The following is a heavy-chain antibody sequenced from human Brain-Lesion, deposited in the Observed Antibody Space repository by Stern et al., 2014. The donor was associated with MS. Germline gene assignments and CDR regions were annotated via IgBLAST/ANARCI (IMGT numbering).Heavy chain of an antibody. V-gene: IGHV4-61*02. CDR1: GGSISSGGYY. D-gene: IGHD2-2*01. Sequence: QLQLQESGPGLVKPSQTLSLSCTVSGGSISSGGYYWSWIRQPAGKGLEWIGRIFNSGSTSYNPSLKSRVTISIDTSQNQFSLWLNSMTAADTAVYYCARGRVVPGFQYYATDVWGQGTTVIVSS. CDR2: IFNSGST. J-gene: IGHJ6*02. CDR3: ARGRVVPGFQYYATDV.